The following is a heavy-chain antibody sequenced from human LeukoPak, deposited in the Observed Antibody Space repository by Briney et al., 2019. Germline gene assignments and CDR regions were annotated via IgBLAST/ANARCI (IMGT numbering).Heavy chain of an antibody. CDR3: ANLDYGDYGVDY. CDR1: GFTFSSYA. D-gene: IGHD4-17*01. CDR2: ISTSSSYI. V-gene: IGHV3-21*01. Sequence: GGSLRLSCAASGFTFSSYAMHWVRQAPGKGLEWVSFISTSSSYIYYADSVKGRFTISRDNSKNTLYLQLNSLRAEDTAVYYCANLDYGDYGVDYWGQGTLVTVSS. J-gene: IGHJ4*02.